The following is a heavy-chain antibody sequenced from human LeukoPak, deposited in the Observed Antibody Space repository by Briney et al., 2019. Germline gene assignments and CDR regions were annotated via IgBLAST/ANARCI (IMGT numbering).Heavy chain of an antibody. CDR2: ISSSSSYI. D-gene: IGHD6-13*01. Sequence: PGGSLRLSCAASGFTFSSYSMNWVRQAPGKGLEWVSSISSSSSYIYYADSVKGRFTISRDNAKNSLYLQMNSLRAEDTAVYYCASGDSEYSSSWWHRYYYYYMDVWGKGTTVTISS. CDR1: GFTFSSYS. V-gene: IGHV3-21*01. J-gene: IGHJ6*03. CDR3: ASGDSEYSSSWWHRYYYYYMDV.